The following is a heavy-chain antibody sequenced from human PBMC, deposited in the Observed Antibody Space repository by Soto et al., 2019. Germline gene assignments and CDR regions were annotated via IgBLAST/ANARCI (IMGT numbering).Heavy chain of an antibody. J-gene: IGHJ6*02. CDR1: GFTFSSYA. D-gene: IGHD6-6*01. CDR3: ARASSLYGMGV. V-gene: IGHV3-30-3*01. Sequence: QVQLVESGGGVVQPGRSLRLSCAASGFTFSSYAMHWVRQAPGKGLEWVAVISYDGSNKYYADSVKGRFTISRDNSKNTLYLQTNSPGAGDTAVYYCARASSLYGMGVWGQGTPVTVSS. CDR2: ISYDGSNK.